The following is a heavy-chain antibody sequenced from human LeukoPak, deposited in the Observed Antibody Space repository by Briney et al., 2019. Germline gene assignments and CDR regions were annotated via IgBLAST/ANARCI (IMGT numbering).Heavy chain of an antibody. CDR3: ARGRGVDGLDY. D-gene: IGHD2-8*01. J-gene: IGHJ4*02. Sequence: SETLSLTCAVYGGSFSGYYWSWIRQPPGKGLEWIGEINHSGSTNYNPSLKSRVTISVDTSKNQFSPKLSSVTAADTAVYYCARGRGVDGLDYWGQGTLVTVSS. V-gene: IGHV4-34*01. CDR1: GGSFSGYY. CDR2: INHSGST.